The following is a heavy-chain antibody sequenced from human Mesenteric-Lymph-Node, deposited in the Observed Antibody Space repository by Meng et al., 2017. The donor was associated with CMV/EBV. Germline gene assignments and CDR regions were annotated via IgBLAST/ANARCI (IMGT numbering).Heavy chain of an antibody. Sequence: SETLSLTCTVSGGSISDSYWSWIRQPPGKGLEWIGYIYSSGGTHHNPSLKSRVTISVDPSKNQFSLRLSSVTAADTAVYYCARGDYDFGAWGQGTLVTVSS. CDR1: GGSISDSY. V-gene: IGHV4-59*01. CDR2: IYSSGGT. CDR3: ARGDYDFGA. D-gene: IGHD3-22*01. J-gene: IGHJ5*02.